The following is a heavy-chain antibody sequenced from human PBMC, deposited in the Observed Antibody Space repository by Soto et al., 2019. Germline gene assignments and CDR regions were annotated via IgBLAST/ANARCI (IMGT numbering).Heavy chain of an antibody. V-gene: IGHV1-8*01. J-gene: IGHJ6*02. CDR3: ARGGYYDFWSGYQRQAASYYYGMDV. D-gene: IGHD3-3*01. CDR1: GYTFTSYD. CDR2: MNPNSGNT. Sequence: QVQLVQSGAEVKKPGASVKVSCKASGYTFTSYDINWVRQATGQGLEWMGWMNPNSGNTGYAQKFQGRVTMTRNTSISTAYMELSSLRSEDTAVYYCARGGYYDFWSGYQRQAASYYYGMDVWGQGTTVTVSS.